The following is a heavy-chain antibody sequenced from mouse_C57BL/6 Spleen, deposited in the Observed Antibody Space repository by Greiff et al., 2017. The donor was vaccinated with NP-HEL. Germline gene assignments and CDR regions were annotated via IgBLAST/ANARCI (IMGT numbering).Heavy chain of an antibody. V-gene: IGHV5-9-1*02. CDR3: TRVGGIYYEYDVGDYAMDY. Sequence: DVKLVESGEGLVKPGGSLKLSCAASGFTFSSYAMSWVRQTPEKRLEWVAYISSGSDYIYYADTVKGRFTISRDNARHTLYLQMSSLKSEDTAMYYCTRVGGIYYEYDVGDYAMDYWGQGTSVTVSS. D-gene: IGHD2-4*01. J-gene: IGHJ4*01. CDR1: GFTFSSYA. CDR2: ISSGSDYI.